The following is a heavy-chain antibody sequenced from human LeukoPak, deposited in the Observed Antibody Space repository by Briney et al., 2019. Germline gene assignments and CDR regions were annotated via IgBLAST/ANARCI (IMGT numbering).Heavy chain of an antibody. Sequence: SETLSLTCTISGGSVSDYYWGWIRQPPGKGLEWIGSIYYSGSTYYNPSLKSRVTISVDTSKNQFSLKLSSVTAADTAVYYCARQEYYDSRIFDYWGQGTLVTVSS. CDR1: GGSVSDYY. V-gene: IGHV4-39*01. D-gene: IGHD3-22*01. J-gene: IGHJ4*02. CDR2: IYYSGST. CDR3: ARQEYYDSRIFDY.